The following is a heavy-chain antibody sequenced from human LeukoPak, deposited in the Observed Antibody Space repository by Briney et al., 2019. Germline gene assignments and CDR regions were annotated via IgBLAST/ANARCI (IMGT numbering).Heavy chain of an antibody. CDR1: GGSISSYS. Sequence: PSETLSLTCTVSGGSISSYSWSWFRQPAGKGLEWIGHIYTGGSASYNPSLKSRVTMSVDTSKNQFSLKLSSVTAADTAVYYCAREVVVAGTEYFQHWGQGTLVTVSS. CDR3: AREVVVAGTEYFQH. V-gene: IGHV4-4*07. D-gene: IGHD6-19*01. CDR2: IYTGGSA. J-gene: IGHJ1*01.